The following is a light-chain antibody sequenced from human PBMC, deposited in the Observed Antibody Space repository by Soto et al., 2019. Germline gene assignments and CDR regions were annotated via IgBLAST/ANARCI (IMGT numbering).Light chain of an antibody. CDR2: GAS. J-gene: IGKJ1*01. CDR3: QQHSHWPPWT. CDR1: ENVRTF. V-gene: IGKV3-11*01. Sequence: EVVLTQSPATLSLSPGERATLSCRASENVRTFVDWYQQKPGQAPRLLIYGASNRATGIPARFSGSGSGTDFTLTISNLEPEDFAVYYCQQHSHWPPWTFGRGTRVEIK.